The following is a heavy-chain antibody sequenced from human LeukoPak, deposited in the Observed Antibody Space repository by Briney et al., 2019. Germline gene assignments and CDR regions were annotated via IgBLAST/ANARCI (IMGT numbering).Heavy chain of an antibody. CDR2: IYYSGST. CDR1: GGSISSSSYY. V-gene: IGHV4-39*01. J-gene: IGHJ5*02. D-gene: IGHD2-15*01. Sequence: SETLSLTCTVSGGSISSSSYYWGWIRQPPGKGLEWIGSIYYSGSTYYNPSLKSRVTISVDPSKNQFSLKLSSVTAADTAVYYCARVDGSCSGGSCPSGNWFDPWGQGTLVTVSS. CDR3: ARVDGSCSGGSCPSGNWFDP.